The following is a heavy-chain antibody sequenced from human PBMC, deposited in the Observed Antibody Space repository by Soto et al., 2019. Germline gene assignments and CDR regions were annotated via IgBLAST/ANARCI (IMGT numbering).Heavy chain of an antibody. CDR3: ARHSRIPYSSAHWFDS. CDR2: IDPSDSSS. D-gene: IGHD3-10*01. V-gene: IGHV5-10-1*01. CDR1: GYSFNKYC. J-gene: IGHJ5*01. Sequence: GESLKISCKGSGYSFNKYCISWVRQMPGKGLEWMGRIDPSDSSSKYSPSFQGHVTVSGDKSTSTTYLQWSGLKASDTAIYYCARHSRIPYSSAHWFDSWGQGTLVTVSS.